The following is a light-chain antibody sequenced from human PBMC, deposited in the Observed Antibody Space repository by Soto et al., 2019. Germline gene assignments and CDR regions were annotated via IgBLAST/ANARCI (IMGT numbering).Light chain of an antibody. CDR1: QSVSNN. CDR2: HAS. Sequence: EIVMTPSPATLSVSPGESATLACRASQSVSNNLAWYQQKPGQAPRLLIYHASTRATGIPARFSGSGSGTEFTLTISSLQSEDFAVYYCQQYNKWPLTFGGGTKVEIK. J-gene: IGKJ4*01. CDR3: QQYNKWPLT. V-gene: IGKV3-15*01.